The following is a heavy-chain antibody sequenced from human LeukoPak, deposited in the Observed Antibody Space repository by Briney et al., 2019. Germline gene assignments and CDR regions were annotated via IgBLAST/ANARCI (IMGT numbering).Heavy chain of an antibody. D-gene: IGHD3-16*02. CDR3: ARGAPVKNHVWGSYRYAQNWFDP. CDR2: ISAYNGNT. J-gene: IGHJ5*02. Sequence: ASVKVSCKASGYTFTSYGISWVRQAPGQGLEWMGWISAYNGNTNYAQKLQGRVTMTTDTSTSTAYMELRSLRSDDTAVYYCARGAPVKNHVWGSYRYAQNWFDPWGQGTLVTVSS. CDR1: GYTFTSYG. V-gene: IGHV1-18*01.